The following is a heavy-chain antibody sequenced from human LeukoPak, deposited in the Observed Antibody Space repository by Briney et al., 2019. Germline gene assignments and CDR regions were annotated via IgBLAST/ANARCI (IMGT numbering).Heavy chain of an antibody. V-gene: IGHV1-18*01. CDR1: GYTFTSYG. CDR3: ASIEHSGYDSRGPYYYGMDV. CDR2: ISAYNGST. Sequence: ASVKVSCKASGYTFTSYGISWVRQAPGQGLEWMGWISAYNGSTNYAQKLQGRVTMTTDTSTSTAYMELRSLRSDDTAVYYCASIEHSGYDSRGPYYYGMDVWGQGTTVTVSS. D-gene: IGHD5-12*01. J-gene: IGHJ6*02.